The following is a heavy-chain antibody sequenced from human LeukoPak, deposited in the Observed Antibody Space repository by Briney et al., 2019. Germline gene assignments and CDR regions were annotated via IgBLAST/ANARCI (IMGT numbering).Heavy chain of an antibody. CDR3: AREGEQQPHAHVN. Sequence: SSETLSLTCTVSGGSISSSSYYWGWIRQPPGKGLEWIGSIYYSGSTYYNPSLKSRVTISVDTSKNQFSLKLSSVTAADTAVYYCAREGEQQPHAHVNWGQGTLVTVSS. J-gene: IGHJ4*02. D-gene: IGHD6-13*01. V-gene: IGHV4-39*07. CDR1: GGSISSSSYY. CDR2: IYYSGST.